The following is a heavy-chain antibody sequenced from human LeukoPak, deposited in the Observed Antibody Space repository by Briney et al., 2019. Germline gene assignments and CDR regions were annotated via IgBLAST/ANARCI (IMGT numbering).Heavy chain of an antibody. CDR3: TTDLGDYGDYLRE. CDR2: VTSESAGGTT. Sequence: GGSLRLSCAASGFTFSSYWMSWIRQAPGKGLEWVARVTSESAGGTTDYPAVVKGRFSISRDDSTNMLYLQMNSLKTEDTALYYCTTDLGDYGDYLREWGQGTLVTVSS. D-gene: IGHD4-17*01. V-gene: IGHV3-15*01. J-gene: IGHJ4*02. CDR1: GFTFSSYW.